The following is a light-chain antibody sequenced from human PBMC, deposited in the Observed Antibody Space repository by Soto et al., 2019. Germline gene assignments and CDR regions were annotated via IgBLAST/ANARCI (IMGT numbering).Light chain of an antibody. Sequence: EIVLTQSPATLSLSPGERATLSCRASQSVSSYLVWYQQKPGQAPRLLIYDASNRATGIPARFSGSGSGTDFTLTISSLEPDDFAVYYCQQRSDWPSSFGGGTKVQIK. CDR3: QQRSDWPSS. CDR2: DAS. J-gene: IGKJ4*01. V-gene: IGKV3-11*01. CDR1: QSVSSY.